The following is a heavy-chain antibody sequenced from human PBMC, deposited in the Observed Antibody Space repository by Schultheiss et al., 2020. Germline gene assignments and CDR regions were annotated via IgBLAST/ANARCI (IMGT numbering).Heavy chain of an antibody. CDR1: GGSFSGYY. V-gene: IGHV4-34*01. Sequence: SETLSLTCAVYGGSFSGYYWSWIRQPPGKGLEWIGEINHSGSTNYNPSLKSRVTISVDTSKNQFSLKLSSVTAADTAVYYCARGLRTGQWSHPARRDAFDIWGQGTMVTVSS. CDR2: INHSGST. CDR3: ARGLRTGQWSHPARRDAFDI. D-gene: IGHD6-19*01. J-gene: IGHJ3*02.